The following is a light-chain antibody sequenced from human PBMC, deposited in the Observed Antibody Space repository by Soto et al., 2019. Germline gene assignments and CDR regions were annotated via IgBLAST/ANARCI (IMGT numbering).Light chain of an antibody. CDR1: QSISSW. J-gene: IGKJ1*01. CDR3: QQYNSQPT. CDR2: KAS. Sequence: DLQMTQSPSTLSASVGDRVTITCRASQSISSWLAWYQQKPGKAPKLLIYKASSLESGVPSRFSGSGSGTEFTLTISSLQPDDFATYYCQQYNSQPTFGQGTKVEIK. V-gene: IGKV1-5*03.